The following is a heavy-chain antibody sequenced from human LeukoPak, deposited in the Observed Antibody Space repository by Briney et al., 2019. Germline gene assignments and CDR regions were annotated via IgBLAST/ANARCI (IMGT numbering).Heavy chain of an antibody. D-gene: IGHD6-19*01. Sequence: GGSLRLSCAASGFTFDDYAMHWVRQAPGKGLEWVSGISWNSGSIGYADSVKGRFTISRDNAKNSLYLQINSLRAEDTALYYCAKGFREWLVPTPLDYWGQGTLVTVSS. CDR3: AKGFREWLVPTPLDY. CDR1: GFTFDDYA. J-gene: IGHJ4*02. V-gene: IGHV3-9*01. CDR2: ISWNSGSI.